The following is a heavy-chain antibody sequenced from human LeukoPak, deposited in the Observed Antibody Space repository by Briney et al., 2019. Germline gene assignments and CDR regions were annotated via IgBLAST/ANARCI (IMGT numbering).Heavy chain of an antibody. D-gene: IGHD2-8*01. CDR3: ARDLNKPDCTNGVCYQDY. V-gene: IGHV3-30*03. J-gene: IGHJ4*02. CDR2: ISYDGSNK. Sequence: PGGSLRLSCAASGFTFSSYGMHWVRQAPGKGLEWVAVISYDGSNKYYADSVKGRFTISRDNSKNTLYLQMNSLRAEDTAVYYCARDLNKPDCTNGVCYQDYWGQGTLVTVSS. CDR1: GFTFSSYG.